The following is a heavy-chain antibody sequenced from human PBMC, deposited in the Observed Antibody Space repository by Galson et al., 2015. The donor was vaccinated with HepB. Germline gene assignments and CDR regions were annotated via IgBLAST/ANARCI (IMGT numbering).Heavy chain of an antibody. CDR2: IYPGDSDT. CDR1: GYSFTSYW. J-gene: IGHJ6*02. CDR3: ARLRSWNDVRLRDYYYYGMDV. Sequence: QSGAEVKKPGESLKISCKGSGYSFTSYWIGWVRQMPGKGLEWMGIIYPGDSDTRYSPSFQGQVTISADKSISTAYLQWSSLKASDTAMYYCARLRSWNDVRLRDYYYYGMDVWGQGNPGHRLL. V-gene: IGHV5-51*03. D-gene: IGHD1-1*01.